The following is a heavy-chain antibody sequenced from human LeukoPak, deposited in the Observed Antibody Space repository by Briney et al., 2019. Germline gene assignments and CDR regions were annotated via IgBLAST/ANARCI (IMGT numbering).Heavy chain of an antibody. J-gene: IGHJ3*01. CDR1: GFTVSTNY. CDR3: ARVGYSYAFDV. CDR2: IYSGGST. Sequence: PGGSLRLSCAASGFTVSTNYMTWVRQAPGKGLEWVSVIYSGGSTYYADSVKGRFTISRDNSKDTLYLQMNSLRAEDTAVYYWARVGYSYAFDVWGQGTMVTVSS. D-gene: IGHD1-1*01. V-gene: IGHV3-66*01.